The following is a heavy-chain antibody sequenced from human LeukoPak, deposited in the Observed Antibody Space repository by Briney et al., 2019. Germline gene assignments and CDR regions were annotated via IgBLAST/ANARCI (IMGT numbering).Heavy chain of an antibody. CDR1: GFTFSSYW. CDR3: ASYTIAEYYFDY. J-gene: IGHJ4*02. V-gene: IGHV3-7*01. D-gene: IGHD6-13*01. Sequence: GGSLRLSCAASGFTFSSYWMSWVRQAPGKGLGWVANIKQDGSEKYYVDSVKGRFSISRDNAKSSLYLQMNSLRAEDTAVYYCASYTIAEYYFDYWGQGTLVTVSS. CDR2: IKQDGSEK.